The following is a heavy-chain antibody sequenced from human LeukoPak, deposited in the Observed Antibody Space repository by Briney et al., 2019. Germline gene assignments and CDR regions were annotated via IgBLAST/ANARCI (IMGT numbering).Heavy chain of an antibody. CDR1: GFTFSNYA. J-gene: IGHJ4*02. CDR3: AKDVVIVGATLGFDY. CDR2: VRGSGGIT. Sequence: PGGSLRLSCAASGFTFSNYAMSWVRQAPGKGLEWVSAVRGSGGITYYADSVKGRFTISRDNSKNTLYLQMNSLRAEDTAVYYCAKDVVIVGATLGFDYWGQGTLVTVSS. V-gene: IGHV3-23*01. D-gene: IGHD1-26*01.